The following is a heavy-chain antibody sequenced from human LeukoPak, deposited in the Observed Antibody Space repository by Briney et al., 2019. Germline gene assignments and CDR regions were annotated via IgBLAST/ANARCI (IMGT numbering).Heavy chain of an antibody. Sequence: ASVKVSCKASGYTFTGYYMHWVRQAPGQGLEWMGWINPNSGGTNYAQKFQGRVTMTRDTSISTAYMELSRLRSDDTAVYYCARDGQWLVQGGAFDILGQGTMVTVSS. D-gene: IGHD6-19*01. CDR2: INPNSGGT. CDR1: GYTFTGYY. J-gene: IGHJ3*02. CDR3: ARDGQWLVQGGAFDI. V-gene: IGHV1-2*02.